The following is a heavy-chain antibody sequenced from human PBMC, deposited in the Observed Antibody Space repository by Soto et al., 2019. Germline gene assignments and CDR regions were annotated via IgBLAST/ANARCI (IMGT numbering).Heavy chain of an antibody. D-gene: IGHD3-10*01. Sequence: QVQLQESGPGLVKPSQTLSLTCTVSGGSISSGGYYWSWIRQHPGTGLEWIGYIYYSGSTYYNQSPKSRVTIPVDTSNNQVSLKRSAVTAADTAVYYCARVDNTMGRGEKRDWFDPWGQGTLVTVSS. CDR2: IYYSGST. CDR1: GGSISSGGYY. V-gene: IGHV4-31*03. CDR3: ARVDNTMGRGEKRDWFDP. J-gene: IGHJ5*02.